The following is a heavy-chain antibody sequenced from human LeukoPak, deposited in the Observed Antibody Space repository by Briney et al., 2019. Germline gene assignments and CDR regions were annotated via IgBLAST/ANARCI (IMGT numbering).Heavy chain of an antibody. Sequence: ASVKVSCKASGYTFTNYYMHWVRQAPGQGLEWMGIINPSGGGTSYAQKFQGRLTMTRDTSTTTVYMELSSLRSEDTAMYYCAREGSCGGDCYNPTLWGQGTLVTVSS. V-gene: IGHV1-46*01. J-gene: IGHJ4*02. CDR1: GYTFTNYY. CDR3: AREGSCGGDCYNPTL. CDR2: INPSGGGT. D-gene: IGHD2-21*02.